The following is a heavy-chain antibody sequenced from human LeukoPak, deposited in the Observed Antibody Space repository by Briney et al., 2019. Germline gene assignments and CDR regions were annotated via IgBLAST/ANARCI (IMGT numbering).Heavy chain of an antibody. J-gene: IGHJ6*04. V-gene: IGHV3-30*04. CDR2: ISYDGSNK. D-gene: IGHD6-19*01. CDR1: GFTFSSYA. Sequence: GRSLRLSCAASGFTFSSYAMHWVRQAPGKGLEWVAVISYDGSNKYYADSVKGRFTISRDNSKNTLYLQMNSLRAEDTAVYYCARDMASGSGWYIRRGDYNYYGMDVWGKGTTVTVSS. CDR3: ARDMASGSGWYIRRGDYNYYGMDV.